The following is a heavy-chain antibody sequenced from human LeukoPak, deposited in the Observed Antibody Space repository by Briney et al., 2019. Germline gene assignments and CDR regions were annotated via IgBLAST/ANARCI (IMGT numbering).Heavy chain of an antibody. CDR3: ARREDTLGIAFDI. CDR1: GYSFTSYW. Sequence: GESLKISCKGSGYSFTSYWIGWVRQMPGKGLEWMGIIYPGDSDTRYSPSFQGQVTISADKSISTAYLQWSSLKASDAAMYYCARREDTLGIAFDIWGQGTMVTVSS. D-gene: IGHD7-27*01. V-gene: IGHV5-51*01. J-gene: IGHJ3*02. CDR2: IYPGDSDT.